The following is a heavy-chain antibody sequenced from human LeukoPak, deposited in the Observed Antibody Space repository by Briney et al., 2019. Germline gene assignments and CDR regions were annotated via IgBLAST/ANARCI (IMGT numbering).Heavy chain of an antibody. CDR1: GYSISSGYY. J-gene: IGHJ3*02. D-gene: IGHD5-24*01. CDR3: ARRRSPSETGAFDI. V-gene: IGHV4-38-2*02. CDR2: IYQSGST. Sequence: SETLSLTCTVSGYSISSGYYWGWIRQPPGKGLEWIGTIYQSGSTYYNPSLKSRVTISVDTSKNQFSLRLSSVTAADTAVYYCARRRSPSETGAFDIWGQGSMVTVSS.